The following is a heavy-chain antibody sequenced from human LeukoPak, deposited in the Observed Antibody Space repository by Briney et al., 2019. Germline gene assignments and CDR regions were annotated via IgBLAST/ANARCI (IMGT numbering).Heavy chain of an antibody. J-gene: IGHJ1*01. CDR1: GYTFTSYG. D-gene: IGHD6-13*01. Sequence: ASVKVSCKASGYTFTSYGISWVRQAPGQGREWMGWISAYNGNTNYAQKFQGRVTMTRDTSISTAYMELSRLRSDDTAVYYCARAYSSSGGVNFQHWGQGTLVTVSS. CDR3: ARAYSSSGGVNFQH. V-gene: IGHV1-18*01. CDR2: ISAYNGNT.